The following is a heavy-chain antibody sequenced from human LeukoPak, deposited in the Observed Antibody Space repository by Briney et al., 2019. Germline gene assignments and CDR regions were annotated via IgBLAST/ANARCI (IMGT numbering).Heavy chain of an antibody. D-gene: IGHD6-13*01. Sequence: ASVKVSCKASGGTFSSYAISWVRQAPGQGLEWMGGIIPIFGTANYAQKFQGRVTITTDESTSTAYMELSSLRSEDTAVYYCARGTGEPYSSSWYTVGAFDIWGQGTMVTVSS. J-gene: IGHJ3*02. V-gene: IGHV1-69*05. CDR1: GGTFSSYA. CDR3: ARGTGEPYSSSWYTVGAFDI. CDR2: IIPIFGTA.